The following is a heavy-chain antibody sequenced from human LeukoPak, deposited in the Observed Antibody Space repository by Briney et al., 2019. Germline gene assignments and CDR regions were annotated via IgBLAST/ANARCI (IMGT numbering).Heavy chain of an antibody. CDR3: ARIPPYGSGSYSYYGMDV. Sequence: GSSVKVSCKASGGTFSSYAISWVRQAPGQGLEWMGGIIPIFGTANYAQKFQGRVTITADKSTSTAYMELSSLRSEDTAVYYCARIPPYGSGSYSYYGMDVWGKGTTFTVSS. D-gene: IGHD3-10*01. J-gene: IGHJ6*04. CDR2: IIPIFGTA. V-gene: IGHV1-69*06. CDR1: GGTFSSYA.